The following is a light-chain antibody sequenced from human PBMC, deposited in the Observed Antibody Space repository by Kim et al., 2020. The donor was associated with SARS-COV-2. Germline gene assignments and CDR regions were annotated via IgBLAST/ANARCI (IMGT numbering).Light chain of an antibody. J-gene: IGKJ4*01. CDR2: DAS. V-gene: IGKV3-11*01. CDR3: QQRSNWLT. CDR1: QSISTH. Sequence: EIVLTQSPATLSLSPGERATLSCRASQSISTHLAWYQHKPGQAPRLLIYDASKRATGIPATFSGSGSGTDFTLTISSLEPEDFAVYYCQQRSNWLTFGGGTKVDI.